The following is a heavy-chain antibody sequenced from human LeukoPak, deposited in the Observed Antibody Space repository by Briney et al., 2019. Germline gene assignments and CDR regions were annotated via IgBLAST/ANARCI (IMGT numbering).Heavy chain of an antibody. CDR2: IYHTGIT. CDR3: ARDRRGGATVDY. D-gene: IGHD1-26*01. Sequence: PSGTLSLTCAVSGGSISSSNWWSWVHQHPGKGLEWIGYIYHTGITYYNPSLKSRVTISVDTSKNQFSLKLSSVSVADTAVYYCARDRRGGATVDYWGQGTLVTVSS. J-gene: IGHJ4*02. V-gene: IGHV4-4*02. CDR1: GGSISSSNW.